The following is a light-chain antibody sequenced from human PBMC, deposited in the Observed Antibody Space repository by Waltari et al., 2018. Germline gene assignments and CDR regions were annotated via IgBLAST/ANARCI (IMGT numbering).Light chain of an antibody. CDR2: KAS. J-gene: IGKJ4*01. Sequence: DIQMTQSPSTLSASVGDRVAITCRASQSISSLLAWYQQKPGKAPKVLIYKASYLDRGVPPRFSGSESGTEFTLTITSLQADDLATYYCQQYLSYPLTFGGGTKVEIK. CDR1: QSISSL. V-gene: IGKV1-5*03. CDR3: QQYLSYPLT.